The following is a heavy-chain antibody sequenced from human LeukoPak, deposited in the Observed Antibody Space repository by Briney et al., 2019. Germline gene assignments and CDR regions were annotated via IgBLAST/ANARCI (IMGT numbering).Heavy chain of an antibody. Sequence: GGSLRLSCAASGFTFSSYSMNWVRQAPGKGLEWVSSISSSSSYIYYADSVKGRFTISRDNAKNSLYLQMNSLRAEDTAVYYCARVRITMIVVDAFDIWGQRTMVTVSS. V-gene: IGHV3-21*01. CDR2: ISSSSSYI. J-gene: IGHJ3*02. CDR3: ARVRITMIVVDAFDI. CDR1: GFTFSSYS. D-gene: IGHD3-22*01.